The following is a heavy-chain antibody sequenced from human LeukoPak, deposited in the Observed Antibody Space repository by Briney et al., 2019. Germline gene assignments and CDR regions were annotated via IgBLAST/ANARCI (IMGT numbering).Heavy chain of an antibody. CDR2: IYPGDSDT. CDR1: RYRFTDYW. CDR3: ARLGYCSSTSCKGGGLDY. V-gene: IGHV5-51*01. D-gene: IGHD2-2*03. J-gene: IGHJ4*02. Sequence: GESLKISCQASRYRFTDYWIGWVRQMPGKGLEWMGIIYPGDSDTRYSPSFRGQVTISADKFISTAYLQWSSLKASDTAMYYCARLGYCSSTSCKGGGLDYWGQGTLVTVSS.